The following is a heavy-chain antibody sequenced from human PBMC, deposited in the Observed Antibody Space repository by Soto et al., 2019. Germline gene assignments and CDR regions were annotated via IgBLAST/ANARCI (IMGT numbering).Heavy chain of an antibody. CDR2: IIPIFGTA. V-gene: IGHV1-69*01. CDR3: ARTQRMYYGDFNWFDP. J-gene: IGHJ5*02. CDR1: GGTFSSYA. D-gene: IGHD4-17*01. Sequence: QVQLVQSGAEVKKPGSSVKVSCKASGGTFSSYAISWVRQAPGQGLEWMGGIIPIFGTANYAQKFQGRVTITADESTSTAYMELSSLRSEDTVVYYCARTQRMYYGDFNWFDPWGQGTLVTVSS.